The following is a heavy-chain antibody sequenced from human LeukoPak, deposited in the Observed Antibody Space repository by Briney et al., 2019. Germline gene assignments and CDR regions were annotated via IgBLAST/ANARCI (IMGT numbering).Heavy chain of an antibody. J-gene: IGHJ5*02. CDR2: IYYSGST. Sequence: PSQTLSLTCTVSGGSISSGDYYWSWIRQPPGKGLEWIGYIYYSGSTCYNPSLKSRVTISVDTSKNQFSLKLSSVTAVDTAVYYCARGNYDYVWGSYRYNNWFDPWGQGTLVTVSS. CDR1: GGSISSGDYY. D-gene: IGHD3-16*02. CDR3: ARGNYDYVWGSYRYNNWFDP. V-gene: IGHV4-30-4*08.